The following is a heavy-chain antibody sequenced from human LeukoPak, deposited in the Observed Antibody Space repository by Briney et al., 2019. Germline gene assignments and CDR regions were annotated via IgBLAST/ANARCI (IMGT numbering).Heavy chain of an antibody. V-gene: IGHV3-30*18. D-gene: IGHD3-3*01. CDR3: AKWEGYYDFWSGSGGDYGMDV. CDR1: GFTFSSYG. J-gene: IGHJ6*02. Sequence: GGSLRLSCAASGFTFSSYGMHWVRQAPGKGLEWVAVISYDGSNKYYADSVKGRFTISRDNSKNTLYLQMNSLRAEDTAVYYCAKWEGYYDFWSGSGGDYGMDVWGQGTTVTVSS. CDR2: ISYDGSNK.